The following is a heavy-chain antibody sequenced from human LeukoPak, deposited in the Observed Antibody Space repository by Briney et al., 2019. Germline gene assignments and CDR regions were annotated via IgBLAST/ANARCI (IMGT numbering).Heavy chain of an antibody. CDR2: ISSRSTTI. Sequence: GGSLRLSCAASGFTFSDYSMNWVRQAPGKGLEWVSYISSRSTTIYYADSVKGRFTISRDNAKNSLYLQMNSLRTEDTAVYYCASELKGYFDSWGQGTLVTASS. CDR1: GFTFSDYS. V-gene: IGHV3-48*01. J-gene: IGHJ4*02. CDR3: ASELKGYFDS.